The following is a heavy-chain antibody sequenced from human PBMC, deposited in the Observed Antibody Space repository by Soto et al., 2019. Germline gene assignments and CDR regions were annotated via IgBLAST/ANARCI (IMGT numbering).Heavy chain of an antibody. CDR3: ARDMRGGLEYSSSRTFDY. Sequence: GGSLRLSCAASGFTFSSYAMHWVRQAPGKGLEWVAVISYDGSNKYYADSVKGRFTISRDNSKNTLYLQMNSLRAEDTAVYYCARDMRGGLEYSSSRTFDYWGQGTLVTVSS. CDR1: GFTFSSYA. CDR2: ISYDGSNK. D-gene: IGHD6-6*01. J-gene: IGHJ4*02. V-gene: IGHV3-30-3*01.